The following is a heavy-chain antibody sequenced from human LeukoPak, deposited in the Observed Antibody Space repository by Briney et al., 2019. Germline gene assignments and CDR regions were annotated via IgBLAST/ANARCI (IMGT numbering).Heavy chain of an antibody. CDR2: IIPIFGTA. CDR1: GGTFSSYA. V-gene: IGHV1-69*13. Sequence: GASVKVSCKASGGTFSSYAISWVRQAPGQGLEWMGGIIPIFGTANYAQKFQGRVTITADESTSTAYMELSSLRSEDTAVYYCARARGSETNWFDPWGQGTLVTVSS. D-gene: IGHD3-10*01. CDR3: ARARGSETNWFDP. J-gene: IGHJ5*02.